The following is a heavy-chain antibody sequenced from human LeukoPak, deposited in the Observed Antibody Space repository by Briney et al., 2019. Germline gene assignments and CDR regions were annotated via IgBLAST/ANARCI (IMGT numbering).Heavy chain of an antibody. CDR3: ARQLNPYHDILTGYPIDYNWFDP. V-gene: IGHV4-59*08. CDR2: IYYSGST. J-gene: IGHJ5*02. CDR1: GGSISSYY. D-gene: IGHD3-9*01. Sequence: TPSETLSLTCTVSGGSISSYYWSWIRQPPGKGLEWIGYIYYSGSTNYNPSLKSRVTISVDTSKNQFSLKLSSVTAADTAVYYCARQLNPYHDILTGYPIDYNWFDPWGQGTLVTVSS.